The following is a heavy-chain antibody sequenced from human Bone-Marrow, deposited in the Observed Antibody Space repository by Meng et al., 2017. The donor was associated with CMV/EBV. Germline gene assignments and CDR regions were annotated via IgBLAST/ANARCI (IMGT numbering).Heavy chain of an antibody. CDR3: AAWEAYYYGMDV. Sequence: GSLRLSCTVSGGSISSSSYYWGWIRQPPGKGLEWIGSIYYSGSTNYNPSLKSRVTISVDTSKNQFSLKLSSVTAADTAVYYCAAWEAYYYGMDVWGQGTTVTVSS. V-gene: IGHV4-39*07. J-gene: IGHJ6*02. CDR1: GGSISSSSYY. D-gene: IGHD1-26*01. CDR2: IYYSGST.